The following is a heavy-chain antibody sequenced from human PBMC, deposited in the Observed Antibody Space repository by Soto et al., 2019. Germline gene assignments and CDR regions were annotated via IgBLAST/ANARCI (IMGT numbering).Heavy chain of an antibody. CDR1: GYSFTSYW. J-gene: IGHJ6*02. CDR3: ARRHAADYYYYGMDV. V-gene: IGHV5-10-1*01. CDR2: FDPSDSYT. Sequence: GESLKISCKGSGYSFTSYWISWVRQMPGKGLEWMGRFDPSDSYTNYSPSFQGHVTISADKSISTAYLQWSSLKASDTAMYYCARRHAADYYYYGMDVWGQGTTVTVSS. D-gene: IGHD6-13*01.